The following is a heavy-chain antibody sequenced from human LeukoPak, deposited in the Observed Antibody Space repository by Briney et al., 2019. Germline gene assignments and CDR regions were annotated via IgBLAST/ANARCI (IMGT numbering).Heavy chain of an antibody. CDR2: INPNSGVT. D-gene: IGHD3-9*01. V-gene: IGHV1-2*02. Sequence: GASVKVSCKASGYTFTDCNMHWVRQAPGQGLEWMGWINPNSGVTHYAQKFQVRVTMTRDTSISIAYMELSRLRSDDTAVYYCARGINYDISFDYWGQGALVTVSS. J-gene: IGHJ4*02. CDR1: GYTFTDCN. CDR3: ARGINYDISFDY.